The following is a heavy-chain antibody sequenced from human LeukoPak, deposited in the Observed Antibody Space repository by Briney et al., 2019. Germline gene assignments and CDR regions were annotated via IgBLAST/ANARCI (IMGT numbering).Heavy chain of an antibody. Sequence: SETLSLTCTVSGASISSSFWSWIRQSPGKGLEWIAYIYYTGSTQYNPSLKSRLTISLDTSKNQFSLRLSSVTAADTAIYYCARRITVSATDWFDPWGQGTLVTVSS. V-gene: IGHV4-59*01. CDR1: GASISSSF. D-gene: IGHD6-19*01. CDR2: IYYTGST. CDR3: ARRITVSATDWFDP. J-gene: IGHJ5*02.